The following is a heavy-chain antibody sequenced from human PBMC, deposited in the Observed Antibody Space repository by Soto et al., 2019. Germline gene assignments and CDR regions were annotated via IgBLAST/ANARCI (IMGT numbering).Heavy chain of an antibody. D-gene: IGHD1-26*01. CDR3: ARVKRSTSRLDP. J-gene: IGHJ5*02. CDR1: GDSVSSGAYY. Sequence: QVQLQESGPGLVKPSETLSLTCSVSGDSVSSGAYYWSWIRQPPGKGLEWIGYVYYSGSTSYKPSLETGVTTSVDTSKHQFSLKLTSVTPADTAIYYCARVKRSTSRLDPWGQGTLVTVSS. CDR2: VYYSGST. V-gene: IGHV4-61*08.